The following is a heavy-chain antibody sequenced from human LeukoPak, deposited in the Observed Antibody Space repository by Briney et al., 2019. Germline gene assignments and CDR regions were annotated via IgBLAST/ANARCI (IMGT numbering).Heavy chain of an antibody. CDR2: IWYDGSNK. V-gene: IGHV3-33*06. CDR3: AKSSVEFWSGYYTYYYYYMDV. J-gene: IGHJ6*03. Sequence: GRSLRLSCAASGFTFSSYGMHWVRQAPGKGLEWVAVIWYDGSNKYYADSVKGRFTISRDNSKNTLYLQMNSLRAEDTAVYYCAKSSVEFWSGYYTYYYYYMDVWGKGTTVTVSS. CDR1: GFTFSSYG. D-gene: IGHD3-3*01.